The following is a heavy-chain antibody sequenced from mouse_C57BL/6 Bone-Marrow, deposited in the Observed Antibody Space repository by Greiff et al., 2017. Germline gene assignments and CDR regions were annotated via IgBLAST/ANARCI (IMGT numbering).Heavy chain of an antibody. CDR3: ARYRGYFDV. CDR1: GYTFTNYW. CDR2: INPSNGGT. V-gene: IGHV1-53*01. Sequence: VQLQQPGTELVKPGASVKLSCTASGYTFTNYWMHWVKQRPGQGLEWIGNINPSNGGTNYDAKFKSKATLTVDKSSSTAYLQLSSLTSEDSAVYYSARYRGYFDVWGKGTTVTVAS. J-gene: IGHJ1*03.